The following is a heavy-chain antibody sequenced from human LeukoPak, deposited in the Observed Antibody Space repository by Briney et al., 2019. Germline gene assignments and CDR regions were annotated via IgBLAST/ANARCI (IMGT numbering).Heavy chain of an antibody. CDR2: IYYSGST. CDR1: GGSISSYY. CDR3: AREGGTPSAAAGGGFDY. V-gene: IGHV4-59*12. Sequence: SETLSLTCTVSGGSISSYYWSWIRQPPGKGLEWIGYIYYSGSTNYNPFLKSRVTISVDTSKNQFSLKLSSVTAADTAVYYCAREGGTPSAAAGGGFDYWGQGTLVTVSS. D-gene: IGHD6-13*01. J-gene: IGHJ4*02.